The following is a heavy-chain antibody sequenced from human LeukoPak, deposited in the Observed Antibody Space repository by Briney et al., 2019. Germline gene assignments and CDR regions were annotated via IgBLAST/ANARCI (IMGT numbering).Heavy chain of an antibody. CDR3: ARFGDDLGV. Sequence: SGGSLRLSCAASGFIFSNYNMNWVRQVPGKGLEWLSSISTSSSHIFYADSVEGRFTISRDNAKKSLYLQMNSLRVEDTAIYYCARFGDDLGVWGQGTTVTVS. J-gene: IGHJ6*02. CDR1: GFIFSNYN. CDR2: ISTSSSHI. V-gene: IGHV3-21*01. D-gene: IGHD3-10*01.